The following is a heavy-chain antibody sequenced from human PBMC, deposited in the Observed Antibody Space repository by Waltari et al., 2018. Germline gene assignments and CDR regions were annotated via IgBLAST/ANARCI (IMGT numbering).Heavy chain of an antibody. V-gene: IGHV4-59*01. CDR1: GGSISSYY. Sequence: QVQLQASGPGLVKPSETLSLTCPVSGGSISSYYWIWIRQPPGKGREWIGYIYYSGSTNYNPSLKSRVTISVDTSKNQFSLKLSSVTAADTAVYYCARDQNYDSSGYYYGGAGFDYWGQGTLVTVSS. CDR3: ARDQNYDSSGYYYGGAGFDY. CDR2: IYYSGST. D-gene: IGHD3-22*01. J-gene: IGHJ4*02.